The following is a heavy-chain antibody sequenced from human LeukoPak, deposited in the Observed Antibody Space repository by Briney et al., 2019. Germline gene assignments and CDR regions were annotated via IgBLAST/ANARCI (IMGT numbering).Heavy chain of an antibody. CDR2: VSGGGGST. J-gene: IGHJ4*02. CDR1: GFTFSPYA. D-gene: IGHD3-3*01. CDR3: AKDRDFWSGYYPH. V-gene: IGHV3-23*01. Sequence: PGGSLRLSCAASGFTFSPYAMNWVRQAPGKGLEWVSAVSGGGGSTYYADSVKGRFTISRDNSKNTLYLQMNSLRAEDTAVYYRAKDRDFWSGYYPHWGQGTLVTVSS.